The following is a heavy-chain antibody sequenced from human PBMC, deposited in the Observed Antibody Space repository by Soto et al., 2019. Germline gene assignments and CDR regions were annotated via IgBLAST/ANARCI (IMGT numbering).Heavy chain of an antibody. D-gene: IGHD2-2*01. Sequence: QVQLVQSGAEVKKPGASVKVSCKASGYTFTSYYMHWVRQAPGQGLEWMGIINPSGGSTSYAQKAQGRVTMTRDTSTSTVYMELSSLRSEDTAVYYCAISGGSAAMPTRYYYYYMDVWGKGTTVTVSS. J-gene: IGHJ6*03. CDR2: INPSGGST. V-gene: IGHV1-46*03. CDR3: AISGGSAAMPTRYYYYYMDV. CDR1: GYTFTSYY.